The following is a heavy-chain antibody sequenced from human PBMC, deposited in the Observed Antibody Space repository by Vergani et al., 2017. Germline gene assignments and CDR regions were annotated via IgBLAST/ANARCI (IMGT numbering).Heavy chain of an antibody. Sequence: EVQLLESGGGLVQPGGSLRLSCAASGFTFSSYAMSWVRQAPGKGLEWVSAISGSGGSTYYADSVKGRFTISRDNSKNTLYLQMNSLRAEDTAVYYCAKERVDSSGWYVTLPYFDYWGQGTLVTVSS. J-gene: IGHJ4*02. V-gene: IGHV3-23*01. D-gene: IGHD6-19*01. CDR3: AKERVDSSGWYVTLPYFDY. CDR2: ISGSGGST. CDR1: GFTFSSYA.